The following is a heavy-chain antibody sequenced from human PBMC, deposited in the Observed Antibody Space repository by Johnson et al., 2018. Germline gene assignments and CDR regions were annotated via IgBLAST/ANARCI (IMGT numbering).Heavy chain of an antibody. Sequence: QVQLVESGAEVKKPGASVKVSCKASGYTFTSYDINWVRQATGQGLEWMGWMNPNRGNTGYAQKFQGRVPMTRNTSISPAYMELSSLRSEDTAVYYCARVMVGYSYGLSGYYYYYYMDVWGKGTTVTVSS. J-gene: IGHJ6*03. CDR1: GYTFTSYD. CDR2: MNPNRGNT. V-gene: IGHV1-8*01. D-gene: IGHD5-18*01. CDR3: ARVMVGYSYGLSGYYYYYYMDV.